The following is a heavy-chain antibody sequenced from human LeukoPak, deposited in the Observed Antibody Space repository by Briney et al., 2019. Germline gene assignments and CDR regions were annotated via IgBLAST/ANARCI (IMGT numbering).Heavy chain of an antibody. D-gene: IGHD3-10*01. CDR3: ARDIRNYYDSGAYGWFGP. V-gene: IGHV3-23*01. CDR1: GFTFSSYA. CDR2: ISGSGFST. J-gene: IGHJ5*02. Sequence: GGSLRLSCAASGFTFSSYAMSWVRQAPGKGLEWVSAISGSGFSTYYAGSVRGRFTISRDNSKNTVYLQMNSLRAEDTATYYCARDIRNYYDSGAYGWFGPWGQGTLVPVSS.